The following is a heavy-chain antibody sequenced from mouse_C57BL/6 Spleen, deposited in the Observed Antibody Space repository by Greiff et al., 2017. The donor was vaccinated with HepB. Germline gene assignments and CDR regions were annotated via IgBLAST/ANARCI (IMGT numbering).Heavy chain of an antibody. CDR1: GFTFSDYG. CDR3: ARSNTTVVATFYYFYY. CDR2: ISSGSSTI. J-gene: IGHJ2*01. Sequence: EVKLVESGGGLVKPGGSLKLSCAASGFTFSDYGMHWVRQAPEKGLEWVAYISSGSSTIYYAETVKGRFTISRDNAKNTLFLQMTSLRSEDTAMYYCARSNTTVVATFYYFYYWGQGTTLTVSS. D-gene: IGHD1-1*01. V-gene: IGHV5-17*01.